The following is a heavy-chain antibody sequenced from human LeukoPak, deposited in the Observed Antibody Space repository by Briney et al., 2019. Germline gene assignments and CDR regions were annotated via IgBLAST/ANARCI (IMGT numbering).Heavy chain of an antibody. Sequence: GGSLRLSCAASGFTFSSYWMHWVRQAPGKGLVWVSRINSDGSSTSYADSVKGRFTISRDNAKNTLYLQMNSLRVEDTAVYYCAKNSYLNYYDSSGYYYHAFDIWGQGTMVTVSS. CDR1: GFTFSSYW. CDR2: INSDGSST. V-gene: IGHV3-74*01. D-gene: IGHD3-22*01. CDR3: AKNSYLNYYDSSGYYYHAFDI. J-gene: IGHJ3*02.